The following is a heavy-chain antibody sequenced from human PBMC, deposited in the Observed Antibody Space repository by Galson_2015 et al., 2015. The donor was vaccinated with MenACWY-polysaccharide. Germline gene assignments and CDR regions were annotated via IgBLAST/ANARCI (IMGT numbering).Heavy chain of an antibody. CDR1: GYTFTSYD. CDR3: ARYAVLHDSSGYSPYYFDY. J-gene: IGHJ4*02. V-gene: IGHV1-8*01. D-gene: IGHD3-22*01. CDR2: MNPNSGNT. Sequence: SVKVSCKASGYTFTSYDVNWVRQATGQGLEWMGWMNPNSGNTGYAQKFQGRVTMTRNTSISTDYMELSSLRSEDTAVYYCARYAVLHDSSGYSPYYFDYWGQGTLVTVSS.